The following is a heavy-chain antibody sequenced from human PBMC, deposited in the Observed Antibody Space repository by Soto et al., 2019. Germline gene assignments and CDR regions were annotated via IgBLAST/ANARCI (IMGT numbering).Heavy chain of an antibody. D-gene: IGHD6-13*01. V-gene: IGHV3-9*01. Sequence: PVGSLRLSCAASGFTFDDYAMHWVRQAPGKGLEWVSGISWNSGSIGYADSVKGRFTISRDNAKNSLYLQMNSLRAEDTALYYCAKGSAADPYYFDYWGQGTLVTVSS. CDR1: GFTFDDYA. CDR3: AKGSAADPYYFDY. CDR2: ISWNSGSI. J-gene: IGHJ4*02.